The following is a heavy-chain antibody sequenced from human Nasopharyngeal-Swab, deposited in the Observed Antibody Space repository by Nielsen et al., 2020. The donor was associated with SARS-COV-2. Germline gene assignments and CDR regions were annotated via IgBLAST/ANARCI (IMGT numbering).Heavy chain of an antibody. V-gene: IGHV4-30-4*01. J-gene: IGHJ5*02. CDR2: IYYSGST. CDR3: ARGFRRYQLLPGRFDP. Sequence: WIRQPPGKGLEWIGYIYYSGSTYYNPSLKSRVTISVDTSKNQFSLKLSSVTAADTAVYYCARGFRRYQLLPGRFDPWGQGTLVTVSS. D-gene: IGHD2-2*01.